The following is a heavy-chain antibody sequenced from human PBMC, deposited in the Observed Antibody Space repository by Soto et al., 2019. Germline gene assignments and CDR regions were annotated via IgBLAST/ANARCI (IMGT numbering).Heavy chain of an antibody. CDR2: VSYSGST. CDR3: ARGPPYYYYGMDV. Sequence: PSETLSLTCAVSGAAITSNSYYWGWIRQPPGKGLEWIGSVSYSGSTYHNPSLKSRVTISADTSKNQFSLKLSSVTATDTAVYYCARGPPYYYYGMDVWGQGTTVTVSS. V-gene: IGHV4-39*01. CDR1: GAAITSNSYY. J-gene: IGHJ6*01.